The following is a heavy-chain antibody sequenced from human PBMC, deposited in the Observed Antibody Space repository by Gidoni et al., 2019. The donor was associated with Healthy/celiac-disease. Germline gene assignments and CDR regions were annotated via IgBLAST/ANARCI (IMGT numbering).Heavy chain of an antibody. CDR3: ARDPTTVTTYYYYGMDV. CDR1: GGTFSSYA. CDR2: SIPIFGTA. V-gene: IGHV1-69*01. D-gene: IGHD4-4*01. Sequence: QVQLVQSGAEVKKPGTSVKVSCKASGGTFSSYAISWVRQAPGQGLEWMGGSIPIFGTANYAQKFQGRVTITADESTSTAYMELSSLRSEDTAVYYCARDPTTVTTYYYYGMDVWGQGTTVTVSS. J-gene: IGHJ6*02.